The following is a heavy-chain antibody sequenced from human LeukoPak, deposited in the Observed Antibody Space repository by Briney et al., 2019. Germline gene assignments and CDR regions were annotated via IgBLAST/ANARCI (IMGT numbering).Heavy chain of an antibody. D-gene: IGHD2-2*01. J-gene: IGHJ5*02. CDR2: INHSGST. V-gene: IGHV4-34*01. CDR3: ARGRSSTSCYWFDP. Sequence: PSETLSLTCAVYGGSFSGYYWSWIRQPPGKGLEWIGEINHSGSTNYNPSLESRVTISVDTSKNQFSLKLSSVTAADTAVYYCARGRSSTSCYWFDPWGQGTLVTVSS. CDR1: GGSFSGYY.